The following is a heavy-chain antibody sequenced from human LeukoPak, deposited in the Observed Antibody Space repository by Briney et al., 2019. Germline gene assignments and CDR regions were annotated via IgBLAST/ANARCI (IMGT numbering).Heavy chain of an antibody. CDR2: ISYDGSNK. CDR1: GFTFSSYA. CDR3: ASPREAVAGTEI. D-gene: IGHD6-19*01. J-gene: IGHJ4*02. V-gene: IGHV3-30*04. Sequence: GGSLRLSCAASGFTFSSYAMHWVRQAPGKGLEWVAVISYDGSNKYYADSVKGRFTISRDNSKNTLYLQMNSLRAEDTAVYYCASPREAVAGTEIWGQGTLVTVSS.